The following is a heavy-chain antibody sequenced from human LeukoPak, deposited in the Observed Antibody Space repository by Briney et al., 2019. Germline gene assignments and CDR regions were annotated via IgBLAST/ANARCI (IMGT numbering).Heavy chain of an antibody. V-gene: IGHV1-2*06. CDR1: GYTFTGYY. Sequence: ASVKVSCKASGYTFTGYYMHWVRQAPGQGLEWMGRINPNSGGTNYAQKFQGRVTMTRDTSISTAYMELSRLRSDDTAVYYCAGGTRYDSSGYYLAWGQGTLVTVSS. CDR3: AGGTRYDSSGYYLA. CDR2: INPNSGGT. D-gene: IGHD3-22*01. J-gene: IGHJ5*02.